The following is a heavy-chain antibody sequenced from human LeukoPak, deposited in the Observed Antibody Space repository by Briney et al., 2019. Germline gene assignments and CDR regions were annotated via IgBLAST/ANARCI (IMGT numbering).Heavy chain of an antibody. J-gene: IGHJ4*02. CDR2: VHLDGRT. Sequence: SQTLSLTCAVSGGSVTSTNWWTWVRQPPGKGLGWIGEVHLDGRTNYNPSLTGRLTLSVDLYENHISLKLTSVTAADTAVYYCAREGGFYRPLDYLGQGTLVTVSS. D-gene: IGHD3-3*01. CDR3: AREGGFYRPLDY. V-gene: IGHV4-4*02. CDR1: GGSVTSTNW.